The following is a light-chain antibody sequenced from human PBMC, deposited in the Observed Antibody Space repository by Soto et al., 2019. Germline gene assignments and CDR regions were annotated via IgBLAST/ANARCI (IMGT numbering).Light chain of an antibody. J-gene: IGLJ3*02. CDR2: EGS. CDR1: SSDVGSYKF. V-gene: IGLV2-23*01. Sequence: SALTQPASVSGSPGQSITISCTGTSSDVGSYKFVSWYQQHPGRAPKLMIYEGSKRPSGVSSRFSGSKSGNTASLTISGLQAEDEGDYHCCSYAGSSTLVFGGGTKVTVL. CDR3: CSYAGSSTLV.